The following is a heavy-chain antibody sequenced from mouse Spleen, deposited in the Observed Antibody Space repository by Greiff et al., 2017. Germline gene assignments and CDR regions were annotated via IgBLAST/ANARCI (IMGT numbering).Heavy chain of an antibody. CDR2: IYPGDGDT. Sequence: QVQLKQSGPELVKPGASVKISCKASGYAFSSSWMNWVKQRPGKGLEWIGRIYPGDGDTNYNGKFKGKATLTADKSSSTAYMQLSSLTSEDSAVYFCAPYDGSPYWYFDVWGAGTTVTVSS. J-gene: IGHJ1*01. CDR1: GYAFSSSW. CDR3: APYDGSPYWYFDV. D-gene: IGHD2-10*01. V-gene: IGHV1-82*01.